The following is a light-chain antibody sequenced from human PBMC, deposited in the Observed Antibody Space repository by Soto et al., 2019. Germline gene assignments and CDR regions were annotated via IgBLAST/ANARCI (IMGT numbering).Light chain of an antibody. CDR3: QQYGSSIT. CDR1: QSITTNY. Sequence: ESVLTQSPGTLSLSPGERATLSCRAGQSITTNYLAWYQQRFGQAPRLLIHGASSRAAGIPDRFSGSGSGTDFTLTISSLEPEDFAVYYCQQYGSSITFGQGTRLEIK. CDR2: GAS. J-gene: IGKJ5*01. V-gene: IGKV3-20*01.